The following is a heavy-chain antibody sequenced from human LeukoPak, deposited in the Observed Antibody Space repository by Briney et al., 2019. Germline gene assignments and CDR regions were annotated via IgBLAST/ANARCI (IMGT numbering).Heavy chain of an antibody. CDR1: GYSFTSYW. CDR3: ARRYDSSGFYPAAFDM. D-gene: IGHD3-22*01. CDR2: IFPGDSDT. V-gene: IGHV5-51*01. J-gene: IGHJ3*02. Sequence: KPGESLKISCKASGYSFTSYWIGWARQMPGKGLEWMGFIFPGDSDTRYSPSFQGQVTISADKSISTAYLQWGSLKASDTAMYYCARRYDSSGFYPAAFDMWGQGTMVTVSS.